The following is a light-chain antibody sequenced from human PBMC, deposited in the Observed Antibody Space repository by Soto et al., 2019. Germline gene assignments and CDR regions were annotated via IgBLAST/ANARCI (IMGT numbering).Light chain of an antibody. CDR3: FLSHSGARV. J-gene: IGLJ3*02. CDR1: TGAVTSGHY. V-gene: IGLV7-46*01. Sequence: QAVVTQEPSLTVSPGGTVTLTCGSSTGAVTSGHYPFWFQQKPGLAPRTLIYDTSNKHSWTPARLSGPLLGGKAALTLSGGEPEDEAEYFFFLSHSGARVFGGGTKLTVL. CDR2: DTS.